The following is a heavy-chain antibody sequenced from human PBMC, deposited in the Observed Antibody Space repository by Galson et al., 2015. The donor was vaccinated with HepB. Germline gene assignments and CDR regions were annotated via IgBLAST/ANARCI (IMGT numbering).Heavy chain of an antibody. J-gene: IGHJ4*02. Sequence: SVKVSCKASGYTFTSYGISWVRQAPGQGLEWMGWISAYNGNTNYAQTLQGRVTMTTDTSTTTAYMELRSLRSDDTAVYYCAREVDYDGVISWGYWGQGTLVTVSS. V-gene: IGHV1-18*04. CDR3: AREVDYDGVISWGY. D-gene: IGHD3-10*01. CDR2: ISAYNGNT. CDR1: GYTFTSYG.